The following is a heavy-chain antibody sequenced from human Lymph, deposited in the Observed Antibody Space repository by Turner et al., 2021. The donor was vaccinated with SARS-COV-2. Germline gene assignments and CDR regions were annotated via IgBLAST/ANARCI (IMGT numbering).Heavy chain of an antibody. J-gene: IGHJ5*02. CDR1: GYTFTSYD. CDR3: ARAAQLTVWFDP. Sequence: VQLVQSGAEVKKPGASVQVPCKASGYTFTSYDRTWVRQATGQGLEWMGWMNPNSGNTGYAQKFQGRVTMTRNTTISTAYMELSSLGSEDTAVYYWARAAQLTVWFDPWGQGTLVTVSS. D-gene: IGHD3-9*01. CDR2: MNPNSGNT. V-gene: IGHV1-8*01.